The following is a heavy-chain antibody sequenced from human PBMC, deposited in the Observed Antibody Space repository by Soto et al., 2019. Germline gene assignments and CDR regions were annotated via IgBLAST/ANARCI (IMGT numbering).Heavy chain of an antibody. CDR2: IYYSGST. CDR3: ARENPGSGSYRHYYYMDV. V-gene: IGHV4-31*03. D-gene: IGHD3-10*01. J-gene: IGHJ6*03. CDR1: GDSVCISGYD. Sequence: PSWTIDLSSTLSGDSVCISGYDWSWIRQHPGKGLEWIGYIYYSGSTYYNPSLKSRVTISVDTSKNQFSLKLSSVTAADTAVYYCARENPGSGSYRHYYYMDVWGKGTTVTVSS.